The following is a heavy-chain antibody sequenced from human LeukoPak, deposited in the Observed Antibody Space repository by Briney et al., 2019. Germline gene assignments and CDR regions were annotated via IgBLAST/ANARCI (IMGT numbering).Heavy chain of an antibody. CDR1: GYTFTSYY. Sequence: ASVEVSCKASGYTFTSYYMHWVRQPPGQGLEGMGIINPSGGSTSYAQKFQGRVTMTRDMSTSTVYMELSSLRSEDTAAYYCARDVRYCSSTSCYDYYYYMDVWGKGTTVTVSS. CDR3: ARDVRYCSSTSCYDYYYYMDV. CDR2: INPSGGST. J-gene: IGHJ6*03. D-gene: IGHD2-2*01. V-gene: IGHV1-46*01.